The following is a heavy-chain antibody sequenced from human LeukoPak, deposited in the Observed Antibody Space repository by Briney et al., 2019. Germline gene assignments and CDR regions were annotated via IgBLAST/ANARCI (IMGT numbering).Heavy chain of an antibody. CDR3: ARVRRYSSGWYNWFDP. V-gene: IGHV1-18*01. D-gene: IGHD6-19*01. CDR2: ISAYNGNT. Sequence: ASVKVSCKASGYTFTSYGISWVRQAPGQGLEWMGWISAYNGNTNYAQKLQGRVTITTDTSTSTAYMELRSLRSDDTAVYYCARVRRYSSGWYNWFDPWGQGTLVTVSS. J-gene: IGHJ5*02. CDR1: GYTFTSYG.